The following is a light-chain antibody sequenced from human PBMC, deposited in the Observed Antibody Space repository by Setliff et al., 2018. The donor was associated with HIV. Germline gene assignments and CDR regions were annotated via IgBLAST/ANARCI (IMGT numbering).Light chain of an antibody. V-gene: IGLV1-40*01. CDR1: SSNIGAGYD. CDR2: SHI. CDR3: QSYDSSLSGYV. J-gene: IGLJ1*01. Sequence: QSVLTQPPSVSGAPGQRVTISCTGSSSNIGAGYDVHWYQQLPGTAPKLLMYSHINRPSGVPDRFSGSKSGTSASLAITGLQAEDEADYYCQSYDSSLSGYVFGTGTKVTVL.